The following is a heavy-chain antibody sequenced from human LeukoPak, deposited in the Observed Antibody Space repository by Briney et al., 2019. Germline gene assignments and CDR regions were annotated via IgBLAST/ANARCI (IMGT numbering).Heavy chain of an antibody. CDR2: IYYSGST. CDR3: ARAPPEVGRPGAFDI. J-gene: IGHJ3*02. CDR1: GGSISSYY. Sequence: SETLSLTCTVSGGSISSYYSSWIRQPPGKGLEWIGYIYYSGSTNYNPSLKSRVAISVDTSKNQFSLKLSSVTAADTAVYYCARAPPEVGRPGAFDIWGQGTMVTVSS. D-gene: IGHD1-26*01. V-gene: IGHV4-59*01.